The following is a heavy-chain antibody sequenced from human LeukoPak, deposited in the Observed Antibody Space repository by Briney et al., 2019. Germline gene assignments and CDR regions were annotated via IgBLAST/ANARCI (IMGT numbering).Heavy chain of an antibody. Sequence: ASVKVSCKASGYTFTTYGISWVRQAPGQGLEWMGWISGYNGNTNYAQKLQGRVTMTTDTSTSTAYMELRSLRSDDTAVYYCARAGEQRPLAGGDYWGQGTLVTVSS. CDR3: ARAGEQRPLAGGDY. D-gene: IGHD6-25*01. CDR2: ISGYNGNT. CDR1: GYTFTTYG. J-gene: IGHJ4*02. V-gene: IGHV1-18*01.